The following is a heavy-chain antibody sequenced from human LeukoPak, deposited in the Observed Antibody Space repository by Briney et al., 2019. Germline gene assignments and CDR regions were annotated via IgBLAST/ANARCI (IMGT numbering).Heavy chain of an antibody. J-gene: IGHJ5*02. D-gene: IGHD3-10*01. Sequence: KSSETLSLTCTVSGGSINNYFWTWIRQPPGKRLEWVGSIYYSGSTNYHPSLKSRLTITLDTSKKQRSLKLSSVTAADTTVDYCARDLHGSGNFLPESPWGQGTLVTVS. V-gene: IGHV4-59*01. CDR3: ARDLHGSGNFLPESP. CDR1: GGSINNYF. CDR2: IYYSGST.